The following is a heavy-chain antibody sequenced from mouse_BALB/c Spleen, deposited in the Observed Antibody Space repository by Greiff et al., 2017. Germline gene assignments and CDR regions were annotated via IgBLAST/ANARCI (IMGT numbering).Heavy chain of an antibody. D-gene: IGHD1-1*01. CDR3: TKGGYGSSYVNWFAY. Sequence: QVQLQQSGAELVRPGASVTLSCKASGYTFTDYEMHWVKQTPVHGLEWIGAIDPETGGTAYNQKFKGKATLTADKSSSTAYMELRSLSSEDSAVYYCTKGGYGSSYVNWFAYWGQGTLVTVSA. V-gene: IGHV1-15*01. CDR1: GYTFTDYE. J-gene: IGHJ3*01. CDR2: IDPETGGT.